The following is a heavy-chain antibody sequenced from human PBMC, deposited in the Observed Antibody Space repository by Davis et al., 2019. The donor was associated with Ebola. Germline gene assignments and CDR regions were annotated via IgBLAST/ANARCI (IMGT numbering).Heavy chain of an antibody. J-gene: IGHJ6*03. D-gene: IGHD3-3*01. CDR2: INHSGST. CDR3: ARGRYYDFWSGQVFGRYYMDV. CDR1: GGSFRGYY. V-gene: IGHV4-34*01. Sequence: PGGSLRLSCAVYGGSFRGYYWSWIRQPPGKGLEWIGEINHSGSTNYNPSLKSRVTISVDTPKNQFSLKLSSVTAADTAVYYCARGRYYDFWSGQVFGRYYMDVWGKGTTVTVSS.